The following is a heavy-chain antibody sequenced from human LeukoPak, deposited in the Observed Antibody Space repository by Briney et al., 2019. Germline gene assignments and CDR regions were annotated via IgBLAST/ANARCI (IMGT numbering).Heavy chain of an antibody. D-gene: IGHD5-24*01. V-gene: IGHV4-34*01. CDR2: IHYSGRI. J-gene: IGHJ4*02. Sequence: KPSETLSLTCAVYGGAFRGYYWTWIRQPPGKGREWIGEIHYSGRINYNPSLKSRVTISADTPNNHFSLKMNSVTAADTAVYYCSRGTDAYKCGNSWGQGTLVTVS. CDR3: SRGTDAYKCGNS. CDR1: GGAFRGYY.